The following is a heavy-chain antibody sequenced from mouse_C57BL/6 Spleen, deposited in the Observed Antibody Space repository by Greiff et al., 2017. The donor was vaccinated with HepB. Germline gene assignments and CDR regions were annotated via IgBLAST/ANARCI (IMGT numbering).Heavy chain of an antibody. J-gene: IGHJ2*01. Sequence: VQLQQSGPELVKPGASVKISCKASGYTFTDYYMNWVKQSHGKSLEWIGDINPNNGGTSYNQKFKGKATLTVDKSSSTAYMELRSLTSEDSAVYYCARFYYDYYFDYWGQGTTLTVSS. D-gene: IGHD2-4*01. CDR3: ARFYYDYYFDY. V-gene: IGHV1-26*01. CDR2: INPNNGGT. CDR1: GYTFTDYY.